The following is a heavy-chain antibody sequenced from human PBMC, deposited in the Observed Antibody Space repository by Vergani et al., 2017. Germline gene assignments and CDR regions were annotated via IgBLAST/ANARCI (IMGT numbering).Heavy chain of an antibody. CDR3: ARDPGGSGYDRGDYFDY. CDR2: IKQDGSEK. D-gene: IGHD5-12*01. J-gene: IGHJ4*02. CDR1: GFTFSSYW. V-gene: IGHV3-7*01. Sequence: EVQLVESGGGLVQPGGSLRLSCAASGFTFSSYWMSWVRQAPGKVLEWVANIKQDGSEKYYVDSVKGRFTISRDNAKNSLYLQMNSLRAEDTAVYYCARDPGGSGYDRGDYFDYWGQGTLVTVSS.